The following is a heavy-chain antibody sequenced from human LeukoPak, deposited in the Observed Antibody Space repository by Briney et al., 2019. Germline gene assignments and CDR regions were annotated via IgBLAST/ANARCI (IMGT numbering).Heavy chain of an antibody. Sequence: PSETLSLTCAVSGGSISSGGYSWTWIRRPPGEGLEWIGYRYHSGNTYYNPSLQSRVTISVDRSKNQFSLKLSSVTAADTAVYYCARERSITMVRGASYGMDVWGQGITVTVSS. CDR1: GGSISSGGYS. J-gene: IGHJ6*02. CDR3: ARERSITMVRGASYGMDV. CDR2: RYHSGNT. D-gene: IGHD3-10*01. V-gene: IGHV4-30-2*01.